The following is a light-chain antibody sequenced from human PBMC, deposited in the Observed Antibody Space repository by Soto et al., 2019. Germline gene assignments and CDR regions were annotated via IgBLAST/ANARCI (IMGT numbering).Light chain of an antibody. CDR1: SSNIGHNY. CDR2: DNN. J-gene: IGLJ2*01. CDR3: GTWDSSLSAV. V-gene: IGLV1-51*01. Sequence: QSVLTQPPSVSAAPGQKVTISCSVSSSNIGHNYVSWYQQLPGTAPKLLIYDNNKRPSGIPDRFSGSQSGTSATLGITGLQTGDEADYYCGTWDSSLSAVFGGGTQLTVL.